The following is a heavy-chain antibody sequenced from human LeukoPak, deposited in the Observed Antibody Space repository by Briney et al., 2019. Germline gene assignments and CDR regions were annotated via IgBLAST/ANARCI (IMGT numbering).Heavy chain of an antibody. CDR2: IYYSGST. D-gene: IGHD6-13*01. CDR3: ARADKAAAGTLIDY. V-gene: IGHV4-31*02. Sequence: XRXXXGXGLEXIGYIYYSGSTYYNPSLKSRVTISVDTSKNQFSLKLSSVTAADAVVYYCARADKAAAGTLIDYWGQGTLVTVSS. J-gene: IGHJ4*02.